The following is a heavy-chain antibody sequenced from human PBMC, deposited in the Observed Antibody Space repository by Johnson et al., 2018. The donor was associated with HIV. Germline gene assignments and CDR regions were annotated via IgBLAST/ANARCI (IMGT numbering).Heavy chain of an antibody. J-gene: IGHJ3*02. V-gene: IGHV3-30*18. Sequence: QAPGKGLEWVALISYDGSDKYYADSVKGRFTISRDNAKNSLYLQMNSLRGEDTAVYYCAKGSYYYPLGSQYNGKTFDIWGQGTMVTVSS. CDR2: ISYDGSDK. D-gene: IGHD3-10*01. CDR3: AKGSYYYPLGSQYNGKTFDI.